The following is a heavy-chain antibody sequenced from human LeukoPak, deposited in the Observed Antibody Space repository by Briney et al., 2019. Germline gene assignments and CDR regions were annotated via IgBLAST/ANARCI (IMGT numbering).Heavy chain of an antibody. V-gene: IGHV3-23*01. CDR2: ISGSGGST. D-gene: IGHD3-22*01. CDR1: GFTFSSYA. CDR3: AKGSPYYYDSSGYYCDY. Sequence: GGSLRFSCAASGFTFSSYAMSWVRQAPGKGLEWVSAISGSGGSTYYADSVKGRFTISRDNSKNTLYLQMNSLRAEGTAVYYCAKGSPYYYDSSGYYCDYWGQGTLVTVSS. J-gene: IGHJ4*02.